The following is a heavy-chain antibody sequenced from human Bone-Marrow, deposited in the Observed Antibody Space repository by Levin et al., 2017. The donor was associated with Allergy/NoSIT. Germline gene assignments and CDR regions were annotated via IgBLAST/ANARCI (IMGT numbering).Heavy chain of an antibody. CDR3: SRENRGYCTGGSCYPHDACDI. CDR1: GAPISSSY. V-gene: IGHV4-59*01. D-gene: IGHD2-15*01. Sequence: SETLSLTCAVSGAPISSSYWSWIRQPPGKGLEWIGYIYYSGSTNYNPSLKSRVTISVDTSKSQFSLRLSSVTAADTAVYYRSRENRGYCTGGSCYPHDACDIWGQGTMVTVSS. J-gene: IGHJ3*02. CDR2: IYYSGST.